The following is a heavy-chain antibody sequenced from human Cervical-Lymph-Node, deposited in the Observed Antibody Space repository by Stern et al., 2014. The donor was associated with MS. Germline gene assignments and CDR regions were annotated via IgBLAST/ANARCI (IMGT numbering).Heavy chain of an antibody. D-gene: IGHD6-13*01. Sequence: QVTLKESGPTLVKPRQTLTLTCTVSGFSLTTNGVGVGWIRQPPGKALECLALIYWDDDKRYRPSLNSRLTITRDTSKNQVVLKLTDMDHVDTGTYYCAHRREFAAAAVEYFDSWGQGALVTVSS. CDR2: IYWDDDK. CDR1: GFSLTTNGVG. V-gene: IGHV2-5*02. CDR3: AHRREFAAAAVEYFDS. J-gene: IGHJ4*02.